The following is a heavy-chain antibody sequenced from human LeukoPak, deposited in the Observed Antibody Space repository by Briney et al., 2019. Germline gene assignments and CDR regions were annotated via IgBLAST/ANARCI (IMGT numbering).Heavy chain of an antibody. Sequence: GGSLRLSCVGSEFTFSTYWMSWVRQAPGKGLEYVSAISSNGGSTYYADSVKGRFTISRDNSKNTLYLQMSSLRAEDTALYYCVKTPYCGGDCYSGNDYWGQGTLVTVSS. CDR3: VKTPYCGGDCYSGNDY. CDR2: ISSNGGST. J-gene: IGHJ4*02. D-gene: IGHD2-21*02. CDR1: EFTFSTYW. V-gene: IGHV3-64D*06.